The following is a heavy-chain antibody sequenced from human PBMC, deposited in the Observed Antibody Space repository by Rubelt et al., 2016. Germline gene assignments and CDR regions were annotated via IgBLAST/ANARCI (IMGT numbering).Heavy chain of an antibody. Sequence: VQLVESGGGLVQPGRSLRLSCTASGFTFGDYAMSWVRQAPGKGLEWVGRIKSKTDGGTTDYAAPVKGRFTISRDDSKNTLYLQMNSLKTEDTAVYYCTTKGYGSGRYAFDIWGQGTMVTVTS. V-gene: IGHV3-15*01. D-gene: IGHD3-10*01. CDR1: GFTFGDYA. CDR3: TTKGYGSGRYAFDI. CDR2: IKSKTDGGTT. J-gene: IGHJ3*02.